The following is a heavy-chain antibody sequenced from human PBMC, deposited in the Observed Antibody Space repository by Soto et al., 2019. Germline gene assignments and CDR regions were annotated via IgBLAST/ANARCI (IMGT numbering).Heavy chain of an antibody. CDR1: GGSISSGGYY. V-gene: IGHV4-31*03. J-gene: IGHJ5*02. CDR2: IYYSGST. Sequence: QVQLQESGPGLVKPSQTLSLTCTVSGGSISSGGYYWSWIRQHPGKGLEWIGYIYYSGSTYYNPSPKRRVTMSVDTSKNQFSLKLSSVTAADTAVYYCARARELGNWFDPWGQGTLVTVSS. D-gene: IGHD1-26*01. CDR3: ARARELGNWFDP.